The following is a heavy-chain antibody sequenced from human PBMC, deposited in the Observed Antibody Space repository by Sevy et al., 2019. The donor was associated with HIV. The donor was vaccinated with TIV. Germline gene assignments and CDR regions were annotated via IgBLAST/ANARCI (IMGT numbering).Heavy chain of an antibody. CDR3: AKDTVYYYGSGSYLPFDY. CDR1: GFTFSSYA. J-gene: IGHJ4*02. V-gene: IGHV3-23*01. Sequence: GGSLRLSCAASGFTFSSYAMSWVRQAPGEGLEWVSAISGSGGSTYYADSVKGRFTISRDNSKNTLYLQMNSLRAEDTAVYYCAKDTVYYYGSGSYLPFDYWGQGTLVTVSS. D-gene: IGHD3-10*01. CDR2: ISGSGGST.